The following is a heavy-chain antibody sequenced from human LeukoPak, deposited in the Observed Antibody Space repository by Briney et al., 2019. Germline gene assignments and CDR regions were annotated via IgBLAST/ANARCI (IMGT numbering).Heavy chain of an antibody. CDR1: GGTFSSYA. V-gene: IGHV1-69*05. J-gene: IGHJ4*02. CDR2: IIPIFGTA. Sequence: SVKVSCKASGGTFSSYAISWVRQAPGRGLEWMGGIIPIFGTANDAQKFQGRVTITTDESTSTAYMELSSLRSEDTAVYYCARGYDFWSGYWYYWGQGTLVTVSS. CDR3: ARGYDFWSGYWYY. D-gene: IGHD3-3*01.